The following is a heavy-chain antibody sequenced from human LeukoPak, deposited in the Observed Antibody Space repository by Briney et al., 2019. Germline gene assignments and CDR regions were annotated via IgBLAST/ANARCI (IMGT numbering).Heavy chain of an antibody. CDR3: ARNVSSSKDY. D-gene: IGHD6-13*01. V-gene: IGHV5-10-1*01. CDR2: IDPSDSYT. Sequence: GAPLQISCQGAGSLFTSYWISWVRQLPGKGLEWMGRIDPSDSYTNYSPSFQGHVTISADKSISTAYLQWSSLKASDTAMEYCARNVSSSKDYWGQGTLVTVSS. J-gene: IGHJ4*02. CDR1: GSLFTSYW.